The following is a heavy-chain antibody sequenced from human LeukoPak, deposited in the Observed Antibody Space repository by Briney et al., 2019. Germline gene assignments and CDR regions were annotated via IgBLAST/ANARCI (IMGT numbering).Heavy chain of an antibody. CDR1: GYSISSGYY. CDR2: IYYDGST. Sequence: SETLSLTCTVSGYSISSGYYWGWVRQPPGKGLQWIGSIYYDGSTYYNPSLKSRATISVDTSRNQFSLNLRSVTAADTAVYYCAILDSSGYYSSWGQGTLVTVSS. J-gene: IGHJ4*02. CDR3: AILDSSGYYSS. V-gene: IGHV4-38-2*02. D-gene: IGHD3-22*01.